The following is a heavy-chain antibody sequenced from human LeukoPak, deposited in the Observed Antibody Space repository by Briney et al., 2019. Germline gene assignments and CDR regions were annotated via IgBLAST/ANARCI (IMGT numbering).Heavy chain of an antibody. Sequence: SETLSLTCTVSGGSISSSSDYWGWIRQPPGKGLEWIGSIYYSGSTYYIPSLKSRVTISVDTSKNQFSLKLSSVTAADTAVYYCAREGIAARPVAFDIWGQGTMVTVSS. J-gene: IGHJ3*02. V-gene: IGHV4-39*07. D-gene: IGHD6-6*01. CDR2: IYYSGST. CDR1: GGSISSSSDY. CDR3: AREGIAARPVAFDI.